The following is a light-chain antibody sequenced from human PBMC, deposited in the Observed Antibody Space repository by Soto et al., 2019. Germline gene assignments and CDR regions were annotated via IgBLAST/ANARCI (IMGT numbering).Light chain of an antibody. V-gene: IGLV1-44*01. CDR3: AAWDDSLNGWV. CDR1: SFNIGRNP. J-gene: IGLJ3*02. CDR2: TND. Sequence: QSVLTQPPSASGTPGQRVTISCSGSSFNIGRNPVNWYQQFPGTAPKLLIYTNDQRPSGVPDRFSGSKSGTPASLAISGLQSEDEADYYCAAWDDSLNGWVFGGGTKLTVL.